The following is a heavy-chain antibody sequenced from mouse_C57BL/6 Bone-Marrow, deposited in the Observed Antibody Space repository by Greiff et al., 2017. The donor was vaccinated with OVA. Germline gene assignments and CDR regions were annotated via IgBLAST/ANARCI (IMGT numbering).Heavy chain of an antibody. CDR3: ARRTIYFDY. J-gene: IGHJ2*01. V-gene: IGHV5-4*01. CDR1: GFTFSSYA. Sequence: VQLKESGGGLVKPGGSLKLSCAASGFTFSSYAMSWVRQTPEKRLEWVATISDGGSYTYYPDNVKGRFTISRDNAKNNLYLQMSHLKSEDTAMYYCARRTIYFDYWGQGTTLTVSS. CDR2: ISDGGSYT. D-gene: IGHD1-1*02.